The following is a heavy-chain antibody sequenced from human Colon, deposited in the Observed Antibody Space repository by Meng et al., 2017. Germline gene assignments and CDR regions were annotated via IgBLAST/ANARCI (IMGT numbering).Heavy chain of an antibody. CDR3: ARNPVMPDARTFDF. CDR1: NGSINSADYY. Sequence: QVQLQESGPGLVKPSQTLSLTCPISNGSINSADYYWNWLRQPPGKGPEWLGYIHSSGNTYYTPSLKSRLAMSLDTSKNQFSLRLTSVTAADTAVYYCARNPVMPDARTFDFWGQGALVTVSS. V-gene: IGHV4-30-4*01. J-gene: IGHJ4*02. CDR2: IHSSGNT. D-gene: IGHD2-2*01.